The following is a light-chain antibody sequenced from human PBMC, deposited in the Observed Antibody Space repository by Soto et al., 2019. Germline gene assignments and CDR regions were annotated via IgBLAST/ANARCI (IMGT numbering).Light chain of an antibody. CDR2: EVT. Sequence: QSALTQPASLSGSPGQSITISCTGTSSDVGSYNLVSWYQQHPGKVPKLMIYEVTKRPSGVSNRFSGSKSGNTASLTISGLQAEDEADYYCCAYAGSSTFVIFGGGTKVTV. V-gene: IGLV2-23*02. J-gene: IGLJ2*01. CDR1: SSDVGSYNL. CDR3: CAYAGSSTFVI.